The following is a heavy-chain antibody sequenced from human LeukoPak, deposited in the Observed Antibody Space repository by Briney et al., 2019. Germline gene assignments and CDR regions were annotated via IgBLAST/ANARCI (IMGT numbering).Heavy chain of an antibody. CDR2: IYPGDSDT. D-gene: IGHD6-19*01. V-gene: IGHV5-51*01. CDR3: ARRGSGWYVDY. CDR1: GYTLTSYW. J-gene: IGHJ4*02. Sequence: GESLKISCKGSGYTLTSYWNGRVRQMPGKGLEGMGIIYPGDSDTIYSPSFQGQVSISVGKSISTAYLQWSSLKASDTAMYYCARRGSGWYVDYWGQGTLVTVSS.